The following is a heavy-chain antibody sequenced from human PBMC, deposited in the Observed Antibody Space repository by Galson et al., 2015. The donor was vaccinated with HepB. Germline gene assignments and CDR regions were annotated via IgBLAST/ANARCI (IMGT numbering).Heavy chain of an antibody. V-gene: IGHV7-4-1*02. J-gene: IGHJ6*02. CDR2: INTDTGNP. D-gene: IGHD3-9*01. Sequence: SVKVSCKASGYTFTSYAMNWVRQAPGQGLEWMGWINTDTGNPTYAQGFTGRFVFSLDTSVSTAYLQISSLKAEDTAVYYCARDNWLSQLNYYYYYGMDVWGQGTTVTVSS. CDR1: GYTFTSYA. CDR3: ARDNWLSQLNYYYYYGMDV.